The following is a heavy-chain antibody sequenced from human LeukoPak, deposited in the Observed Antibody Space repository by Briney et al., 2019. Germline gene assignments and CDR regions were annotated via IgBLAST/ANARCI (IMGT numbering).Heavy chain of an antibody. D-gene: IGHD2-15*01. CDR2: INSDGSST. J-gene: IGHJ4*02. CDR3: ARDLRGYCSGGSCYSHFDY. Sequence: GGSLRLSCAASGFTFSSYWMHWVCQAPGKGLVWVSRINSDGSSTSYADSVKGRFTISRDNVKNTLYLQMNSLRAEDTAVYYCARDLRGYCSGGSCYSHFDYWGQGTLVTVSS. V-gene: IGHV3-74*01. CDR1: GFTFSSYW.